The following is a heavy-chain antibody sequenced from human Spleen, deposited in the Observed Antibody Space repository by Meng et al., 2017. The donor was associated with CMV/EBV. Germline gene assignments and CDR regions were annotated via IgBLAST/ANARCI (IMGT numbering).Heavy chain of an antibody. Sequence: GSLRLSCAVSGGSISSRNWWSWVRQPPGKGLEWIGEIYHSGSTNYNPSLKSRVTISVDKSKNQFSLKLSSVTAADTAVYYCATLGCSSTSCYSDPFDYWGQGTLVTVSS. CDR1: GGSISSRNW. D-gene: IGHD2-2*01. CDR3: ATLGCSSTSCYSDPFDY. CDR2: IYHSGST. V-gene: IGHV4-4*02. J-gene: IGHJ4*02.